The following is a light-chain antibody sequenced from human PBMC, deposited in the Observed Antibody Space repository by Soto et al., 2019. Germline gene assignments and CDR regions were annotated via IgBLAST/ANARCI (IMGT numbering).Light chain of an antibody. CDR2: EGS. Sequence: QSVLTQPASVSGSPGQSITISCTGTSSDVGSYNLVSWYQQHPGKAPKLMIYEGSKRPSGVSNRFSGSKSGNTASLTISGLQAEDEADYYCCSYAGRITYVFGTGTKVTVL. CDR1: SSDVGSYNL. CDR3: CSYAGRITYV. J-gene: IGLJ1*01. V-gene: IGLV2-23*01.